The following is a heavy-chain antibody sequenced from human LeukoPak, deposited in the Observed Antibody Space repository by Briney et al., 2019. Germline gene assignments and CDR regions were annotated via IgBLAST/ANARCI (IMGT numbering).Heavy chain of an antibody. V-gene: IGHV1-2*02. D-gene: IGHD2-2*01. CDR3: ARELETYCSTTCCSLGATPIDY. Sequence: ASVKVSCKASAYTFTDYYIHWVRQAPGQGLEWMGWINPNSGGTNYAQKFQGRVTMTRGTSISTAYMELSRLRSDDTAMYYCARELETYCSTTCCSLGATPIDYWGQGTLVTVSS. CDR1: AYTFTDYY. J-gene: IGHJ4*02. CDR2: INPNSGGT.